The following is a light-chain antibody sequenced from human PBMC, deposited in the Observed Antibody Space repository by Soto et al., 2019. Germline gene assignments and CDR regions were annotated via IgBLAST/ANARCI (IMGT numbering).Light chain of an antibody. CDR3: SSYAGSSTSPYV. V-gene: IGLV2-23*02. J-gene: IGLJ1*01. CDR1: SSDVGSYNF. CDR2: EVS. Sequence: QSALTQPASVSGSPGQSITISCTGTSSDVGSYNFVSWYQQHPGKGPKLMIYEVSKRPSGVSNRFSGSKSGNTASLTISGLQAEDEADYYCSSYAGSSTSPYVFGTGTKVTVL.